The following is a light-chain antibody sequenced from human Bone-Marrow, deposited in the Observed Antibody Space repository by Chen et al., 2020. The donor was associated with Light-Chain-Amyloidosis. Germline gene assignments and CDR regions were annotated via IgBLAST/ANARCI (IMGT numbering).Light chain of an antibody. CDR2: DDS. CDR1: NIGSTS. CDR3: QVWDRSSDRPV. J-gene: IGLJ3*02. V-gene: IGLV3-21*02. Sequence: SYVLTQPSSVSVAPGQTATIACGGNNIGSTSVHWYQQTPGQAPLLVVYDDSDRPSGIPERLSGSNSGNTATRTISRVEAGDEADYYYQVWDRSSDRPVFVGGTKLTVL.